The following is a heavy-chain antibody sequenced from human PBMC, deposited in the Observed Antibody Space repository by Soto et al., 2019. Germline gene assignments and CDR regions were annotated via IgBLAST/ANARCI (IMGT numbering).Heavy chain of an antibody. D-gene: IGHD6-19*01. J-gene: IGHJ3*02. CDR2: ISSSGSTI. V-gene: IGHV3-48*03. Sequence: EVQLVESGGGLVQPGGSLRLSCAASGFTFSSYEMNWVRQAPGKGLEWVSYISSSGSTIYYADSVKGRFTSSRDNAKNALYLQMNSLRVEDTAVYYCARKGIAVAGIAFDIWGQGTMVTVSS. CDR3: ARKGIAVAGIAFDI. CDR1: GFTFSSYE.